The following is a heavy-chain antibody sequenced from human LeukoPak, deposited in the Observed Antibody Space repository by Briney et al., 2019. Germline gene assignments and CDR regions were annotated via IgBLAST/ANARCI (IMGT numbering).Heavy chain of an antibody. Sequence: GGSLRLSCAASGFTFSDYYMSWIRQAPGKGLEWVSYISSSSSYTNYADSVKGRFTISRDNARNSLYLQMNSLRAEDTAVYYCASFSERYAVDYWGQGTLVSVSS. CDR1: GFTFSDYY. CDR2: ISSSSSYT. V-gene: IGHV3-11*06. J-gene: IGHJ4*02. D-gene: IGHD1-26*01. CDR3: ASFSERYAVDY.